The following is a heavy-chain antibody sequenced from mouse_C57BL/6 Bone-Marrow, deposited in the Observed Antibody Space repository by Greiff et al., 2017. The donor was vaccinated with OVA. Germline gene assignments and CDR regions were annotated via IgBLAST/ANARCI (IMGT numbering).Heavy chain of an antibody. D-gene: IGHD2-1*01. J-gene: IGHJ3*01. CDR2: INPNNGGT. V-gene: IGHV1-26*01. Sequence: VQLQQSGPELVKPGASVKISCKASGYTFTDYYMNWVKQSHGKSLEWIGDINPNNGGTSYNQKFKGKATLTVDKSSSTAYMELRSLTSEDSAVYYCARGYYGHWGVGFAYWGQGTLVTVSA. CDR3: ARGYYGHWGVGFAY. CDR1: GYTFTDYY.